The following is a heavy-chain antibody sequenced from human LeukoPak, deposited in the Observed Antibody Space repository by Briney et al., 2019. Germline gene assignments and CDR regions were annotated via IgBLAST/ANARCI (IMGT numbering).Heavy chain of an antibody. Sequence: ASVKVSCKVSGYTLTELSMHWVRQAPGKGLEWMGGFDPEDGETIYAQKFQGRVTMTEDTSTDTAYMELSSLRSEDTAVYYCAIRGDYDFWSGQVAFDPWGQGTLVTVSS. J-gene: IGHJ5*02. CDR1: GYTLTELS. D-gene: IGHD3-3*01. CDR3: AIRGDYDFWSGQVAFDP. CDR2: FDPEDGET. V-gene: IGHV1-24*01.